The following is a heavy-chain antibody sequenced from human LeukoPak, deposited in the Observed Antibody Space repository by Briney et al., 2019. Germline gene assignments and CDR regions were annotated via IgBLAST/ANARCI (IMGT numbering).Heavy chain of an antibody. CDR3: ARTLGWASSRYPFDG. D-gene: IGHD3-16*02. CDR2: MYYSGNT. CDR1: GGSISSSNYY. V-gene: IGHV4-39*01. J-gene: IGHJ4*02. Sequence: SETLSLTCTDSGGSISSSNYYWGWIRQPPGKGLEWIGSMYYSGNTDYNPSLKSRVTISVDTSKNQFSLKVNSVTAADTAVYYCARTLGWASSRYPFDGWGQGTLVTVSS.